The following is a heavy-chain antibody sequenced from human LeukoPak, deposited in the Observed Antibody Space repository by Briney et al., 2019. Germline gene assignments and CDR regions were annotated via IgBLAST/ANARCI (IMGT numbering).Heavy chain of an antibody. J-gene: IGHJ4*02. D-gene: IGHD3-22*01. CDR1: GYTFTTCG. CDR3: ARDPDDSSGYFDY. CDR2: ITAYNGNT. V-gene: IGHV1-18*01. Sequence: ASVKVSCKASGYTFTTCGISWVRQAPGQGLEWMGWITAYNGNTNYAHHLQGRVTMTTDTSTTTAYMELSSLRSEDTAVYYCARDPDDSSGYFDYWGQGTLVTVSS.